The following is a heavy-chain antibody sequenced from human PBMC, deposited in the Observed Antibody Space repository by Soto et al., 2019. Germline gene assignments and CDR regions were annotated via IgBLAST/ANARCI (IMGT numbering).Heavy chain of an antibody. J-gene: IGHJ6*02. CDR1: GGSLSNYG. Sequence: QVQLVQSGAEVKKPGSSVKVSCKASGGSLSNYGISWVRQAPGQGLEWMGGIIPVFGTANYAQKFQGRVTTTAXQXTXIXXIDVTSLRSEDTAVYYCARGDATKIVVTTYYAMDVWGQGTTVTVSS. CDR3: ARGDATKIVVTTYYAMDV. D-gene: IGHD3-9*01. V-gene: IGHV1-69*12. CDR2: IIPVFGTA.